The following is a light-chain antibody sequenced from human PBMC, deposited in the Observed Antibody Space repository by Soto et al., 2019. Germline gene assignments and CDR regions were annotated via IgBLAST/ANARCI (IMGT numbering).Light chain of an antibody. CDR3: SSYTSSSTYVV. J-gene: IGLJ2*01. V-gene: IGLV2-14*01. Sequence: SALTQPASVSGSPGQSITISCTGTSSDVGGYNYVSWYQQHPGKAPQLMIYDVSNRPSGVSNRFSGSKSGNTASLTISGLQAEDEADYYCSSYTSSSTYVVFGGGTKLTVL. CDR1: SSDVGGYNY. CDR2: DVS.